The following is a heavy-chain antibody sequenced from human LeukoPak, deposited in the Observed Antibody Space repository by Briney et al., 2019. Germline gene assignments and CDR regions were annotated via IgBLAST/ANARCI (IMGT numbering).Heavy chain of an antibody. Sequence: GGSLRLSCVASGFTFSSYNMNWVRQAPGKRLEWVSSISSSGSYTFYAGSLKGRFTISRDNAKNSLFLQMNSLTAEDTAVYYCTRDPSDCWGQGTLVTVSS. CDR3: TRDPSDC. J-gene: IGHJ4*02. CDR2: ISSSGSYT. CDR1: GFTFSSYN. V-gene: IGHV3-21*01.